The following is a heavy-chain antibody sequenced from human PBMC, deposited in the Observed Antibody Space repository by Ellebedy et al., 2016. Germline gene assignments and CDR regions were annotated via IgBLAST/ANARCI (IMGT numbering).Heavy chain of an antibody. J-gene: IGHJ2*01. CDR2: LSGSGPKT. CDR1: GFTFKTYA. Sequence: ESLKISXAASGFTFKTYAMSWVRQAPGEGLEWVSTLSGSGPKTYYADSVQGRFTISRDNSKGTLYLQMNSLRAEDTAVYYCAKHETDGDYYFDLWGRGTLVTVSS. CDR3: AKHETDGDYYFDL. D-gene: IGHD2-21*01. V-gene: IGHV3-23*01.